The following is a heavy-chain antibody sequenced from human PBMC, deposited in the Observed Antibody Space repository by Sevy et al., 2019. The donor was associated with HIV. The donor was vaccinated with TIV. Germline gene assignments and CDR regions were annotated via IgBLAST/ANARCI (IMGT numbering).Heavy chain of an antibody. J-gene: IGHJ4*02. D-gene: IGHD2-21*01. V-gene: IGHV5-51*01. CDR3: ARRTRDCDGDTCYGTYFDI. CDR2: IYPGDSDT. Sequence: GESLKISCQGSGYTFTSSWVDWVRQLPGKGLEWMGTIYPGDSDTRYSQSFQGQVTISVDKSTNTAFLQWASLRTSDTAMYYCARRTRDCDGDTCYGTYFDIWGQGTLVTVSS. CDR1: GYTFTSSW.